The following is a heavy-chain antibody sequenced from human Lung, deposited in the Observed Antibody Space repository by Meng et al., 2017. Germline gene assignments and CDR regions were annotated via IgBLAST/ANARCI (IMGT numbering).Heavy chain of an antibody. D-gene: IGHD6-25*01. V-gene: IGHV1-2*06. J-gene: IGHJ4*02. CDR2: INPKSGDT. Sequence: VQLVRSGAEVKKPGPSVKVSCKPSGYNFPDYYIHWVRRAPGQGLEWMGRINPKSGDTHYAQKFQARVTMTGDTSISTAYMELSGLRSDDTAMYYCARDEDISAAGKLFGDYWGQGTLVTVSS. CDR3: ARDEDISAAGKLFGDY. CDR1: GYNFPDYY.